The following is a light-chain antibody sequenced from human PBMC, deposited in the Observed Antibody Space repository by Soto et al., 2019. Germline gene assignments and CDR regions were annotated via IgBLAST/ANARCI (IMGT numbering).Light chain of an antibody. V-gene: IGLV2-14*01. CDR1: SSDVGRYNY. CDR3: SSYTGISTYV. CDR2: EVS. J-gene: IGLJ1*01. Sequence: QSVLTQPASVSGSPGQSITISCTGTSSDVGRYNYVSWYQQHPGKAPKLMICEVSNRPSGVSNRFSGYKSGNAASLTISGLQAEDEDDYYCSSYTGISTYVFGTGTKLTVL.